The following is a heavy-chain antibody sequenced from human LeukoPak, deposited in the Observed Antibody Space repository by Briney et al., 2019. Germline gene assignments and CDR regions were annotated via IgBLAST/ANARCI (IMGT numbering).Heavy chain of an antibody. CDR1: DDSFSSNNYY. D-gene: IGHD6-19*01. J-gene: IGHJ5*02. Sequence: PSETLSVICTASDDSFSSNNYYWAWIRQPPGKGLECIGGIQYSGTTYFNPSLKSRVTISIDTSKSQISLNLISVTAADTAVYYCARRRSDLNWYDPWGQGTLVTVSS. CDR3: ARRRSDLNWYDP. V-gene: IGHV4-39*07. CDR2: IQYSGTT.